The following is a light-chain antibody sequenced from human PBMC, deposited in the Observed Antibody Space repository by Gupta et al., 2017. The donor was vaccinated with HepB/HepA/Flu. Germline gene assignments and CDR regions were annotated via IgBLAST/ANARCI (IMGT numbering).Light chain of an antibody. Sequence: DIKMTQSPSSLSASVGDRVTLPCRASQSISSFLNWYQQKPGKAPKLLIFSASRGKSGVPSRFIVGGCGTDFSLTISRRQPEDFANYYCQHRNNTPFTFGHGTXVDIK. CDR1: QSISSF. CDR2: SAS. V-gene: IGKV1-39*01. CDR3: QHRNNTPFT. J-gene: IGKJ3*01.